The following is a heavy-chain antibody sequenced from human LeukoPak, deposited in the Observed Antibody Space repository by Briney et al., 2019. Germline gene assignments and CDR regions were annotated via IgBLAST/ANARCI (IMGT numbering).Heavy chain of an antibody. J-gene: IGHJ4*02. CDR3: ARDRRDYDFWSGATHYYFDY. CDR2: IKQDGSEE. V-gene: IGHV3-7*01. Sequence: GGSLRLSCAASGFTLSSYWMSWVRQAPGKGLEWVANIKQDGSEEYFVDSVKGRFTISRDNAKNSLYLQLNSLGVEDTAVYYCARDRRDYDFWSGATHYYFDYWGQGILVTVSS. D-gene: IGHD3-3*01. CDR1: GFTLSSYW.